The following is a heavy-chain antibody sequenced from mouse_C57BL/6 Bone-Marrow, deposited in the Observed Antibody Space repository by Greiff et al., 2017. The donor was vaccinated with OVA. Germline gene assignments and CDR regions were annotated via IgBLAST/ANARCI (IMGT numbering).Heavy chain of an antibody. J-gene: IGHJ4*01. CDR2: IDPENGDT. V-gene: IGHV14-4*01. CDR3: TKGNYYGKYYYAMDY. CDR1: GFNIKDDY. Sequence: EVKVVESGAELVRPVASVKLSCTASGFNIKDDYMHWVKQRPEQGLEWIGWIDPENGDTEYASKFQGKATITADTSSNTAYLQLSSLTSEDTAVYYCTKGNYYGKYYYAMDYWGQGTSVTVSS. D-gene: IGHD1-1*01.